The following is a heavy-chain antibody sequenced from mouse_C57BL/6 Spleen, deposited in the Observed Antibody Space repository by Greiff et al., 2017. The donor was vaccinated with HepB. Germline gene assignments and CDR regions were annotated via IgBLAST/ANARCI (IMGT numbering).Heavy chain of an antibody. CDR3: ARQSPFYYGSSYVYFDV. CDR2: ILPGSGST. V-gene: IGHV1-9*01. CDR1: GYTFTGYW. D-gene: IGHD1-1*01. J-gene: IGHJ1*03. Sequence: VQLQQSGAELMKPGASVKLSCKATGYTFTGYWIEWVNQRPGHGLEWIGEILPGSGSTNYNEKFKGKATFTADTSSNTAYMQLSSLTTEDSAIYYCARQSPFYYGSSYVYFDVWGTGTTVTVSS.